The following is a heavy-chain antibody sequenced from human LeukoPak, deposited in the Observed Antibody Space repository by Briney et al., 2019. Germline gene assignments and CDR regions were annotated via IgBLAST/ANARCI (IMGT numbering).Heavy chain of an antibody. CDR3: ARVPGGGDFYFDY. J-gene: IGHJ4*02. Sequence: PGGSLRLSCAASRFTVSSNYMSWVRQAPGKGLEWVSVIYSGGSTYYADSVKGRFTISRDNSKNTLYLQMNSLRAEDTAVYYCARVPGGGDFYFDYWGQGTLVTVSS. V-gene: IGHV3-53*01. CDR2: IYSGGST. D-gene: IGHD2-21*02. CDR1: RFTVSSNY.